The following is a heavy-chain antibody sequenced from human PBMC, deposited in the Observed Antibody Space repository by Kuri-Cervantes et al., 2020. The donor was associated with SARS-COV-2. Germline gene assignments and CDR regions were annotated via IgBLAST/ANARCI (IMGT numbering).Heavy chain of an antibody. J-gene: IGHJ4*02. CDR1: GYTFTSYY. V-gene: IGHV1-18*04. D-gene: IGHD6-19*01. Sequence: ASVKVSCKASGYTFTSYYMHWVRQAPGQGLEWMGWISAYNGNTNYAQKLQGRVTMTTDTSTRTVYMELSSLRSEDTAVYYCARVAGNYFDYWGQGTLVTVSS. CDR2: ISAYNGNT. CDR3: ARVAGNYFDY.